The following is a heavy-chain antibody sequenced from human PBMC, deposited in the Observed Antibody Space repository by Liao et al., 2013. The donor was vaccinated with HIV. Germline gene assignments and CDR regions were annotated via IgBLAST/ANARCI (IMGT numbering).Heavy chain of an antibody. CDR1: GGSISSFY. D-gene: IGHD5-12*01. Sequence: QVHLQESGPGVVKPSKTLSLTCSVSGGSISSFYWSWIRQADGRGLEWIGRVSTTGGTGSNPSLESRITMSIDTSRNQFTLKLSAVTAADTAVYFCARSRGYSHIVSHWGQGTLVTVSS. CDR2: VSTTGGT. V-gene: IGHV4-4*07. CDR3: ARSRGYSHIVSH. J-gene: IGHJ4*02.